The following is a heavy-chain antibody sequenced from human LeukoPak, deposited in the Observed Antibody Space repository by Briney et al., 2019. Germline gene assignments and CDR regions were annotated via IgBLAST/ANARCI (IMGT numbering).Heavy chain of an antibody. CDR2: INPNSGGT. CDR1: AYTFTVYY. D-gene: IGHD1-26*01. CDR3: GRCDIRGYYFRYYYYGIYV. J-gene: IGHJ6*02. Sequence: ASVKVSCTASAYTFTVYYMHWERQAPGQGLEWMGWINPNSGGTNYAQKFQGRVTMTRDTSISTDYMELSRLRSDVSDLYCCGRCDIRGYYFRYYYYGIYVWGQGTTVTVSS. V-gene: IGHV1-2*02.